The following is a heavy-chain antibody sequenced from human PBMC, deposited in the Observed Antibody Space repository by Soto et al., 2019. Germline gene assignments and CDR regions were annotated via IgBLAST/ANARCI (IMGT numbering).Heavy chain of an antibody. J-gene: IGHJ4*02. V-gene: IGHV3-21*01. Sequence: EVQLVESGGGLVKPGGSLRLSCAASGFTFSTYSMNWVRQAPGKGLEWVSSISSSSSDIYYADSVKGRHTISRDNAKNSLYLQMNSLRAEDTAVYYCARVLGGSYYYFDYWGQGTLVTVSS. D-gene: IGHD1-26*01. CDR2: ISSSSSDI. CDR1: GFTFSTYS. CDR3: ARVLGGSYYYFDY.